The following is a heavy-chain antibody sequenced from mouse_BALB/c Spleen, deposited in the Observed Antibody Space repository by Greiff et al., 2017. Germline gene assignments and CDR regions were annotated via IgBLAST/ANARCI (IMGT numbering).Heavy chain of an antibody. J-gene: IGHJ4*01. CDR2: INSNGGST. V-gene: IGHV5-6-3*01. CDR1: GFTFSSYG. Sequence: DVHLVESGGGLVQPGGSLKLSCAASGFTFSSYGMSWVRQTPDKRLELVATINSNGGSTYYPDSVKGRFTISRDNAKNTLYLQMSSLKSEDTAMYYCAREGEAMDYWGQGTSVTVSS. CDR3: AREGEAMDY.